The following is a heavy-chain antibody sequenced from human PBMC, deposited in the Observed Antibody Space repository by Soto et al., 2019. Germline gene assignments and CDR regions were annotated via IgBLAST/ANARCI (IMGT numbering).Heavy chain of an antibody. CDR2: VDGSGYDT. CDR1: GFTFSSHA. Sequence: GGSLRVSCAASGFTFSSHAMGWLRQAPGTGPEWVAFVDGSGYDTSYAESVKGRFTVSRDNSENSLFLHMSSLRAEDTGRYFCAKEGFAAAYAATSAVDLWGQGTLVTVSS. CDR3: AKEGFAAAYAATSAVDL. J-gene: IGHJ4*02. D-gene: IGHD2-15*01. V-gene: IGHV3-23*01.